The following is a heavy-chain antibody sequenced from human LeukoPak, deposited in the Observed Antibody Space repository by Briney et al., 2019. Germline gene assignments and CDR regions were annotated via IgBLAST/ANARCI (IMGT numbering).Heavy chain of an antibody. D-gene: IGHD1-26*01. J-gene: IGHJ4*02. CDR3: ASPGGSYHSASYY. V-gene: IGHV3-74*01. CDR2: IKSDGSST. CDR1: GFTFSSYW. Sequence: GGSLRLSCAASGFTFSSYWMHWVRQGPGKGLVWVSRIKSDGSSTSYADSVKGRFTISRDNARNSLYLQMNSLRVEDTAVYYCASPGGSYHSASYYWGQGTLVTVSS.